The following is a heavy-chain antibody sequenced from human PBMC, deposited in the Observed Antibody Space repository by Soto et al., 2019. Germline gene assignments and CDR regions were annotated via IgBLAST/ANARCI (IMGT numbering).Heavy chain of an antibody. Sequence: QVQLQESGPGLVKPSETLSLTCTVSGVSISNHYWSWIRQPPGKGLEWIVYIYYNGNTNYNPPLNSRVTLTVDTAKNQNSLKLSSVTAADTAVSYCTRANWYSEYWGQGTLVTVSS. CDR2: IYYNGNT. J-gene: IGHJ4*02. D-gene: IGHD7-27*01. CDR1: GVSISNHY. V-gene: IGHV4-59*11. CDR3: TRANWYSEY.